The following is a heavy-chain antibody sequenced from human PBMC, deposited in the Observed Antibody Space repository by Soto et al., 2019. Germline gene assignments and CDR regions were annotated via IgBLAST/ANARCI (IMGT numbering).Heavy chain of an antibody. D-gene: IGHD2-2*01. V-gene: IGHV1-69*08. Sequence: QVQLVQSGAEVKKPGSSVKVSCKASGGTFSSYTISWVRQAPGQGLEWMGRIIPILGIANYAQKFQGRVTITADKSTSTAYVELSSLRSEDTAVYYCARDHTGYCSSTSCYGSWFDPWGQGTLVTVSS. J-gene: IGHJ5*02. CDR2: IIPILGIA. CDR3: ARDHTGYCSSTSCYGSWFDP. CDR1: GGTFSSYT.